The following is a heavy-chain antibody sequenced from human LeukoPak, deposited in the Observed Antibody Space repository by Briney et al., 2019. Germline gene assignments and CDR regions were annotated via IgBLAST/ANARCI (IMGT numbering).Heavy chain of an antibody. CDR3: ARRGYDADDY. CDR2: IYTSGST. Sequence: SETLSLTCTVSGGSISSSSYYWGWIRQPPGKGLEWIGYIYTSGSTNYNPSLKSRVTISVDTSKNQFSLKLSSVTAADTAVYYCARRGYDADDYWGQGTLVTVSS. J-gene: IGHJ4*02. CDR1: GGSISSSSYY. V-gene: IGHV4-61*05. D-gene: IGHD5-12*01.